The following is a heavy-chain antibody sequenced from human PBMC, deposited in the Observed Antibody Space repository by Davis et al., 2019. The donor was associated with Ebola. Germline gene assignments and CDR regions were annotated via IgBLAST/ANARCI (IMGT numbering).Heavy chain of an antibody. CDR1: GGSISSGGYS. CDR2: IYHSGST. D-gene: IGHD2-2*01. J-gene: IGHJ6*04. CDR3: ARGYCSSTSCYGPHYYYGMDV. V-gene: IGHV4-30-2*01. Sequence: SETLSLTCAVSGGSISSGGYSWSWIRQPPGKGLEWLGYIYHSGSTYYNPSLKSRVTISVDRSKNQFSLKLSSVTAADTAVYYCARGYCSSTSCYGPHYYYGMDVWGKGTTVTVSS.